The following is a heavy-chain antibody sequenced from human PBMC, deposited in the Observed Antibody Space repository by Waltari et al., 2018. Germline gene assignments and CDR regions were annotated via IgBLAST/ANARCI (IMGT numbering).Heavy chain of an antibody. V-gene: IGHV1-18*04. Sequence: QVQLVQSGAEVKKPGASVKVSCKASGYTFTSYGISWVRQAPGQGLEWMGWISTNKRNTNYAQRLQGRVNMATDTSTSTAYMELRSLRSDDTAVYYCARDQGYCSGGRCYRNWFDPWGQGTLVTVSS. CDR2: ISTNKRNT. CDR1: GYTFTSYG. J-gene: IGHJ5*02. D-gene: IGHD2-15*01. CDR3: ARDQGYCSGGRCYRNWFDP.